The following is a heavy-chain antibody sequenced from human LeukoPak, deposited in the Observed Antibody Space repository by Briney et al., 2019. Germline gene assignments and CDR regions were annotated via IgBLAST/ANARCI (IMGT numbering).Heavy chain of an antibody. CDR1: GFTFSNYA. V-gene: IGHV3-30*18. D-gene: IGHD2-15*01. CDR3: AKGSGGSCYSSGDV. Sequence: GGSLRLSCAASGFTFSNYAIHWVGQAPGKGLEGGAAISADGSSKYYAGSVRGRSTISRDKSNNTVSLQMSSLRPEDTAVYYCAKGSGGSCYSSGDVWGQGTTVTVSS. CDR2: ISADGSSK. J-gene: IGHJ6*02.